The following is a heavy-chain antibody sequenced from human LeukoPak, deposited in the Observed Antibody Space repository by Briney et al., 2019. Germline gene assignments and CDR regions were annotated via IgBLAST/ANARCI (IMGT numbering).Heavy chain of an antibody. V-gene: IGHV3-66*01. J-gene: IGHJ6*02. CDR3: ARVGCAGSSTSCYPHYGMDV. Sequence: PGGSLRLSCAASGFTVSSNYMSWVRQAPGKGLEWVSVIYSGGSTYYADSVKGRFTISRDNSKNTLYLQMNSLRAEDTAVYYCARVGCAGSSTSCYPHYGMDVWGQGTTVTVSS. CDR1: GFTVSSNY. CDR2: IYSGGST. D-gene: IGHD2-2*01.